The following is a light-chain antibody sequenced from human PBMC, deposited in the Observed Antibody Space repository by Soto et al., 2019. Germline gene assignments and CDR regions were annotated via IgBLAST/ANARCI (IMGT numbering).Light chain of an antibody. CDR3: QKHDFAPFT. CDR1: QTIIGY. J-gene: IGKJ3*01. Sequence: DIQMTQSPSSLSASIGDSVTITCRASQTIIGYLNWYQQKPGKVPKLLIYSASSLQSGVPSRFSGSGSGTEFTLTLSSLQSEDVATYYCQKHDFAPFTFGPGTKVDIK. CDR2: SAS. V-gene: IGKV1-27*01.